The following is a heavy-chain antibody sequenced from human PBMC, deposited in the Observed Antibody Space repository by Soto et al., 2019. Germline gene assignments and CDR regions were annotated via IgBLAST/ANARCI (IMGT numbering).Heavy chain of an antibody. V-gene: IGHV4-4*07. D-gene: IGHD1-7*01. CDR3: ARESGDNWDYEAY. CDR1: GGSISSYH. CDR2: IYTSGNT. J-gene: IGHJ4*02. Sequence: SETLSLTCTVSGGSISSYHWSWIRQSAGKGLEWIGRIYTSGNTHYNPSLKSRVTVSIDTSKNQFFLTVNSVTTADSAVYYCARESGDNWDYEAYWGQGTPVTVSS.